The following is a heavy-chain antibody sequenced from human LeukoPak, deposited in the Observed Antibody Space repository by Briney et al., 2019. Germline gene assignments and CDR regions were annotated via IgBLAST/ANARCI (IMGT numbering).Heavy chain of an antibody. CDR2: TYYRSKWYT. D-gene: IGHD3-22*01. V-gene: IGHV6-1*01. CDR1: GDSVSSNTAA. J-gene: IGHJ4*02. CDR3: VRGADSWPHAY. Sequence: SQTLSLTSAISGDSVSSNTAAWKWIRQSPSRGLEWLGRTYYRSKWYTYYAVSVKSPIRINPDTSKNQCSLQLNSVTPEDTAVYYCVRGADSWPHAYWGQGTLVTVSS.